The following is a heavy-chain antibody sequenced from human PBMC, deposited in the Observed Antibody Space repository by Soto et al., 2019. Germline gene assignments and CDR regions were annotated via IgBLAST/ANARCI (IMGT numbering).Heavy chain of an antibody. CDR2: IYPGDSDT. V-gene: IGHV5-51*01. J-gene: IGHJ6*03. CDR1: GYSFSSYW. Sequence: PGESLKISCKGSGYSFSSYWIGWVRQMPGKGLEWMGIIYPGDSDTRYSPSFQGQVTISADKSISTAYLQWSSLKASDTAMYHCARVRTDMVTTGLGYYYYYMDVWGKGTTVTVSS. CDR3: ARVRTDMVTTGLGYYYYYMDV. D-gene: IGHD4-17*01.